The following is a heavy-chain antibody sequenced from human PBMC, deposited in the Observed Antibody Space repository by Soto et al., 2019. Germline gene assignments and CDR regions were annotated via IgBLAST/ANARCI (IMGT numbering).Heavy chain of an antibody. D-gene: IGHD7-27*01. J-gene: IGHJ4*02. CDR2: ISYDGTNK. V-gene: IGHV3-30-3*01. CDR1: GFSFSISP. CDR3: ARDPKTSGGQHWAFNYFDS. Sequence: GVSLGLSCSASGFSFSISPMHWVRQAPGKGPEWVALISYDGTNKFYADSVKGRFTISRDNSKSTLYLQVDSLRPEGAAVYYCARDPKTSGGQHWAFNYFDSWGQGTLVTVSS.